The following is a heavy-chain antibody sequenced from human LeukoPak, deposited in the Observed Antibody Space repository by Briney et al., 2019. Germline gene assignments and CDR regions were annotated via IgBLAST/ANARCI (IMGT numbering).Heavy chain of an antibody. J-gene: IGHJ4*02. V-gene: IGHV1-2*02. CDR3: ARDSDYYDSSGYLY. D-gene: IGHD3-22*01. CDR1: GYTFTGYY. CDR2: INPNSGGT. Sequence: GASVKVSCKASGYTFTGYYMHWVRQAPGQGLEWMGWINPNSGGTNYAQKFQGRVTMTRDTSISTAYMELSRLRSDDTAVYYCARDSDYYDSSGYLYWGQGTLVTVSS.